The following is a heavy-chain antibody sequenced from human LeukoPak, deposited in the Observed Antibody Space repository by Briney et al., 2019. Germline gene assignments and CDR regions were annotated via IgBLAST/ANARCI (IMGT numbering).Heavy chain of an antibody. CDR3: ARHTIGSGWTVDS. Sequence: PSETLSLTCTASGGSMSSYYWSWIRQHPGKGLECIGYIFYSGNTNYNPSLQSRATISVDTSKNQFSLTMSSVTAADTAVYYCARHTIGSGWTVDSWGQGTLVTVSS. CDR1: GGSMSSYY. CDR2: IFYSGNT. V-gene: IGHV4-59*08. J-gene: IGHJ4*02. D-gene: IGHD6-19*01.